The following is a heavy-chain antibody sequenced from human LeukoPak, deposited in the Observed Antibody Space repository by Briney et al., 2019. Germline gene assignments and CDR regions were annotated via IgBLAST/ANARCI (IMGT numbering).Heavy chain of an antibody. J-gene: IGHJ4*02. Sequence: GRSLRLSCAASGFTSSSYGMHWVRQAPGKGLEWVAVIWYDGSNKYYADSVKGRFTISRDNSKNTLYLQMNSLRAEDTAVYYCAVAAAGTFFGQYYWGQGTLVTVSS. CDR1: GFTSSSYG. D-gene: IGHD6-13*01. CDR3: AVAAAGTFFGQYY. V-gene: IGHV3-33*01. CDR2: IWYDGSNK.